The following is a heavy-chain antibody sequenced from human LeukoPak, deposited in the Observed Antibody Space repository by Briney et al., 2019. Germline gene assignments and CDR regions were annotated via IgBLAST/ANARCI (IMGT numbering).Heavy chain of an antibody. J-gene: IGHJ4*02. V-gene: IGHV3-74*01. CDR1: GFAFSSYW. CDR2: INSDGSST. CDR3: AREARGVLDY. Sequence: GGSLRLSCAASGFAFSSYWMHWVRQAPGKGLVWVSRINSDGSSTTYADSVKGRFTISRDNAKNTLYLHMNSLRAEDTAVFYCAREARGVLDYWGQGTLVTVCS. D-gene: IGHD3-10*01.